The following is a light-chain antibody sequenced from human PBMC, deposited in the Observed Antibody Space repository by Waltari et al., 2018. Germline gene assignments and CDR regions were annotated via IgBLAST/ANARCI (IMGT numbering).Light chain of an antibody. J-gene: IGLJ2*01. Sequence: QSALTQPASVSEPPGQSITIACTGTRSDVGGFNYVSWYQQHPGKAPKLMIYEDTNRTSGVSNRLPGSKSGNTAYLTISGLQAEDEADYYCSSYTSSRTLVFGGGTKLTVL. CDR3: SSYTSSRTLV. V-gene: IGLV2-14*01. CDR1: RSDVGGFNY. CDR2: EDT.